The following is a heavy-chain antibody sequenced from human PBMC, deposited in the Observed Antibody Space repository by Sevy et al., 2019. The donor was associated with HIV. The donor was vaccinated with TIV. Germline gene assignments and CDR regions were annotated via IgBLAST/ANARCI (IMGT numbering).Heavy chain of an antibody. J-gene: IGHJ4*02. V-gene: IGHV4-34*01. Sequence: SETLSLTCAVYGGSFSAYYWNWIRQPPGKGLEWIGEINHSGSTNYNPSLKSRVTMSVDTSKKQFSLKLSSVTAADTAVYYCARVLADDYIWGSHRPKYYFHFWGQGTLVTVSS. CDR1: GGSFSAYY. D-gene: IGHD3-16*02. CDR3: ARVLADDYIWGSHRPKYYFHF. CDR2: INHSGST.